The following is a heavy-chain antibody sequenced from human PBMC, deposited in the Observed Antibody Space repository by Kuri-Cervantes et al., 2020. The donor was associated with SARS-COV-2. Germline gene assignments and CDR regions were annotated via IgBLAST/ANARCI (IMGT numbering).Heavy chain of an antibody. CDR2: IWYDGSNK. J-gene: IGHJ4*02. V-gene: IGHV3-33*08. D-gene: IGHD5-12*01. CDR1: GFTFSSYA. Sequence: LSLTCAASGFTFSSYAMHWVRQAPGKGLEWVAVIWYDGSNKYYADSVKGRFTISRDNSKNTLYLQMNSLRAEDTAVYYCARDLGASIVATTEFDYWGQGTLVTVSS. CDR3: ARDLGASIVATTEFDY.